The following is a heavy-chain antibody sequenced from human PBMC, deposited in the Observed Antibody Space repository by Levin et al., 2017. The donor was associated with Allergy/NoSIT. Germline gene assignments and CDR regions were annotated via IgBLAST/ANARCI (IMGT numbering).Heavy chain of an antibody. Sequence: SQTLSLTCTVSGGSISSYWTWIRQTPGKGLEWIGYIYHSVSTNYNPSLYSRVSMSVDTSKNQISLKLSSVTAADTAVYYCARGLRSIYSRDWYYAFDLWGPGTMVTVSS. J-gene: IGHJ3*01. V-gene: IGHV4-59*01. CDR1: GGSISSY. CDR3: ARGLRSIYSRDWYYAFDL. CDR2: IYHSVST. D-gene: IGHD6-19*01.